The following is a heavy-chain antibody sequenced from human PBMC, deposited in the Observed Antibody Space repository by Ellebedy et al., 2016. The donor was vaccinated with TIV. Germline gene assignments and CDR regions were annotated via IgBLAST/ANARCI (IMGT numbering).Heavy chain of an antibody. Sequence: SVKVSXXASGGTFSSDALSWVRQAPGQGLEWMGRFIPILVVPDYAQRFQGRVTITADRSTSTAYMELSSLRSEDTALYYCARVGRWEDFDIWGQGTMVTVSS. D-gene: IGHD1-26*01. CDR2: FIPILVVP. CDR1: GGTFSSDA. CDR3: ARVGRWEDFDI. J-gene: IGHJ3*02. V-gene: IGHV1-69*04.